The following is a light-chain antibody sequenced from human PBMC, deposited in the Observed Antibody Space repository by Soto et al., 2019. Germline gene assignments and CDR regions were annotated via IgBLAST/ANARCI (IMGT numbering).Light chain of an antibody. CDR2: ASS. Sequence: DIQMTQSPSTLSASVGDRVTITCRASQSISSWLAWYQQKPGKAPKLLIYASSSLESGVPSRFSGSGSGTEFTLTISSLQPDDFATYYCQHYNLYPRTFGQGTNVEIQ. V-gene: IGKV1-5*01. J-gene: IGKJ1*01. CDR1: QSISSW. CDR3: QHYNLYPRT.